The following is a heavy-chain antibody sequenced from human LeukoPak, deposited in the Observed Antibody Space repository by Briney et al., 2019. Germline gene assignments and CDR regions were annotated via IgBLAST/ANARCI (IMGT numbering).Heavy chain of an antibody. J-gene: IGHJ6*03. CDR3: ASTTADYYGSGSQYYYMDV. D-gene: IGHD3-10*01. CDR1: GFTVSINY. Sequence: GGSLRLSCAASGFTVSINYMSWVRQAPGKGLEWVSVIYSGGSTYYADSVKGRFTISRDNSKNTLYLQMNSLRAEDTAVYYCASTTADYYGSGSQYYYMDVWGKGTTVTVSS. V-gene: IGHV3-66*02. CDR2: IYSGGST.